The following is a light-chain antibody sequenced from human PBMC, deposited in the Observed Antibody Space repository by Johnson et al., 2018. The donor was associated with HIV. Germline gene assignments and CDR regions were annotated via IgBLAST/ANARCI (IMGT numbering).Light chain of an antibody. Sequence: QSVLTQPPSVSAAPGQKVTISCSGSSSNIGNNYVSWYQQLPGTAPKLLIYENNKRPSGIPDRFSGSKSGTSATLGITGLQTGDEADYYCGTWDSSLSAGGGVGMGTKVTVL. CDR1: SSNIGNNY. CDR2: ENN. V-gene: IGLV1-51*02. CDR3: GTWDSSLSAGGG. J-gene: IGLJ1*01.